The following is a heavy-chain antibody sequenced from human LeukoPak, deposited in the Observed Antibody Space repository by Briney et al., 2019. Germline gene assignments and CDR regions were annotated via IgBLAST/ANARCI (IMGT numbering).Heavy chain of an antibody. D-gene: IGHD2-21*02. V-gene: IGHV5-51*01. CDR2: IYPGDSDT. J-gene: IGHJ4*02. CDR1: GYSFTSYW. Sequence: GESLKISCKGSGYSFTSYWIGWVRQMPGKGLEWMGIIYPGDSDTRYSPSFQGQVTISADKSISTAYLQWSSLKASDTAMYHCARALVVTAAPDYFDYWGQGTLVTVSS. CDR3: ARALVVTAAPDYFDY.